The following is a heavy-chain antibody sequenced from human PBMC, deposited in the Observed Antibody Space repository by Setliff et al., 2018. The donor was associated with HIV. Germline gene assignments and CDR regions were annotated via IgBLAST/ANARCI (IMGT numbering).Heavy chain of an antibody. J-gene: IGHJ6*03. CDR3: ARGASGSYYYYYYYYMDV. CDR2: ISYSGST. V-gene: IGHV4-61*10. Sequence: SETLSLTCTVSGGSISSGSYYWSWIRQPAGKGLEWIGYISYSGSTYYNPSLKSRVAISVDTSKNHFSLKLSSVTAADTAVYYCARGASGSYYYYYYYYMDVWGKGTTVTVSS. CDR1: GGSISSGSYY. D-gene: IGHD3-10*01.